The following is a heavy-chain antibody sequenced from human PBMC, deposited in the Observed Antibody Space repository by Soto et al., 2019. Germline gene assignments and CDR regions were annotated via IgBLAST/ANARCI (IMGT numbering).Heavy chain of an antibody. CDR2: IYHSGST. V-gene: IGHV4-38-2*02. D-gene: IGHD2-2*01. CDR3: ARDRLSVLPAAIGWLDP. CDR1: GYSISSGYY. J-gene: IGHJ5*02. Sequence: SETLSLTCAVSGYSISSGYYWGWIRQPPGKGLEWIGSIYHSGSTYYNPSLKSRVTISVDTSKNQFSLKLSSVTAADTAVYYCARDRLSVLPAAIGWLDPWGQGTLVTVYS.